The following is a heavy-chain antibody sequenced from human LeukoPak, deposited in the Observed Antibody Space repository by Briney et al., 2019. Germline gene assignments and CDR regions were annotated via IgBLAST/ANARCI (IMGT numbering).Heavy chain of an antibody. D-gene: IGHD1-26*01. V-gene: IGHV3-74*01. CDR1: GFTLSSYW. Sequence: GGSLRLSCAASGFTLSSYWMHWVRQAPGKGLVWASRIYSDGISTSYADSVKGRFTISRDNAKNTLYLQMNSLKAEDTAIYYCAREGGSYSNYFDYWGQGTLVTVSS. J-gene: IGHJ4*02. CDR2: IYSDGIST. CDR3: AREGGSYSNYFDY.